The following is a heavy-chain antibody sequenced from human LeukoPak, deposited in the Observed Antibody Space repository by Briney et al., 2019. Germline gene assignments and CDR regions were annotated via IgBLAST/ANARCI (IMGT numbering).Heavy chain of an antibody. Sequence: SETLSLTCSVSDGSISSYYWSWIRQPAGKGLEWIGRIYTSGSTNYNPSLKSRVTMSVDTSKNQFSLKLSSVTAADTAVYYCARVADLYCSGGSCYDWFDPWGQGTLVTVSS. V-gene: IGHV4-4*07. J-gene: IGHJ5*02. CDR2: IYTSGST. D-gene: IGHD2-15*01. CDR3: ARVADLYCSGGSCYDWFDP. CDR1: DGSISSYY.